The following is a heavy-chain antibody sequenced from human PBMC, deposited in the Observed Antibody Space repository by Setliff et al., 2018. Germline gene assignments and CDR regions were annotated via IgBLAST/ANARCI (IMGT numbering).Heavy chain of an antibody. CDR3: ARDRGGDDFVGAVGDSFDI. J-gene: IGHJ3*02. CDR2: ISAYNGNT. V-gene: IGHV1-18*01. D-gene: IGHD2-21*01. CDR1: GFSFTTYG. Sequence: GASVKVSCKTSGFSFTTYGITWVRQAPGQGLEWMGWISAYNGNTGSAQKFQGRVTMSADTSTTTVYMELRSLRSDDTAVYYCARDRGGDDFVGAVGDSFDIWGQGTMVTVSS.